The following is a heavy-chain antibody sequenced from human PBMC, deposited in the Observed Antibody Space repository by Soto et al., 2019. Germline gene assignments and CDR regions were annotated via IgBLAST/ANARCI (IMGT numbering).Heavy chain of an antibody. J-gene: IGHJ3*02. D-gene: IGHD5-18*01. V-gene: IGHV3-74*01. CDR1: GFTFRSYW. CDR3: ARARRGYSYGYHAFDI. CDR2: INSDGSST. Sequence: GGALILSCAASGFTFRSYWMHWVRHAPGKGLVWVSRINSDGSSTSYADSVKGRFTISRDNAKNTLYLQMNSLRAEDTAVYYCARARRGYSYGYHAFDIWGQGTMVTVSS.